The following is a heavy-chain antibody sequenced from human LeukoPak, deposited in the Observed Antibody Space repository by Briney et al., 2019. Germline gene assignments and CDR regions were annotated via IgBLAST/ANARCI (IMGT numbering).Heavy chain of an antibody. CDR1: GFTFDTYS. D-gene: IGHD1-26*01. V-gene: IGHV3-21*01. CDR2: ISSRSTYI. Sequence: PGGSLRLSCAASGFTFDTYSMDWVRQAPGKGLEWVSSISSRSTYIYYADSVKGRFTISRDNANNSLHLQMNSLRAEDTAVYYCARDKSGSYDRYMDVWGTGTTVTVSS. J-gene: IGHJ6*03. CDR3: ARDKSGSYDRYMDV.